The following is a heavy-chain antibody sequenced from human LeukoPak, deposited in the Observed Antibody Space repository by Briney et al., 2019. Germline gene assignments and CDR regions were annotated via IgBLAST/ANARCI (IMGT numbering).Heavy chain of an antibody. V-gene: IGHV4-59*05. CDR1: GGSISSYY. CDR3: ARHAVVVVVAALGWYFDY. D-gene: IGHD2-15*01. J-gene: IGHJ4*02. Sequence: PSETLSLTCTVSGGSISSYYWSWIRQPPGKGLEWIGSIYYSGSTYYNPSLKSRVTISVDTSKNQFSLQLSSVTAADTAVYYCARHAVVVVVAALGWYFDYWGQGTLVTVSS. CDR2: IYYSGST.